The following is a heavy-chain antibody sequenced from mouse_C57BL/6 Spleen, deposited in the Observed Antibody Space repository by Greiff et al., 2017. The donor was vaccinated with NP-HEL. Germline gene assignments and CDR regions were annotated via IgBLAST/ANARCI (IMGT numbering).Heavy chain of an antibody. CDR2: IYPGNSDT. J-gene: IGHJ4*01. CDR1: GYTFTSYW. V-gene: IGHV1-5*01. Sequence: EVQLQQSGTVLARPGASVKMSCKTSGYTFTSYWMHWVKQRPGQGLEWIGAIYPGNSDTSYNQKFKGKAKLTAVPSASTAYRELSSLTNEDSAVYYGTREEQLRLLPYAMDYWGQGTSVTVSS. CDR3: TREEQLRLLPYAMDY. D-gene: IGHD3-2*02.